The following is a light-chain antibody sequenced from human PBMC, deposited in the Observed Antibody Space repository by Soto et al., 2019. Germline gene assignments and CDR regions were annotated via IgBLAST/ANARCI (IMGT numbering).Light chain of an antibody. CDR3: QQLLMYQST. Sequence: IQLTQSPSSLSASVGDRVTITCRASQDIAIYLAWYQQKPGEAPKLLIYAASTLYGGVPSRFSGSGSGTDFALTITSLQAEDFATYYCQQLLMYQSTFAGGNKVDI. J-gene: IGKJ4*01. V-gene: IGKV1-9*01. CDR2: AAS. CDR1: QDIAIY.